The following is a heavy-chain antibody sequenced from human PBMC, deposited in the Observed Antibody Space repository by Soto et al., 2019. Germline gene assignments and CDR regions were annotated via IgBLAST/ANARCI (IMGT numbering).Heavy chain of an antibody. CDR1: GGTFSSYT. D-gene: IGHD5-18*01. Sequence: QVQLVQSGAGVKKPGSSVKLSCKASGGTFSSYTISWVRQAPGQGLEWMGRIIPSLGIANYALKFQGRVIIADDKSTSTASMELSSLRSEDTAVYYCACHGDTAMAPHYWGQGTLVTVSS. V-gene: IGHV1-69*02. J-gene: IGHJ4*02. CDR2: IIPSLGIA. CDR3: ACHGDTAMAPHY.